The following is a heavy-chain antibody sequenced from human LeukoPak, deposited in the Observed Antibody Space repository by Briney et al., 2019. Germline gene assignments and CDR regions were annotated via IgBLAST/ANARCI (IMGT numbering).Heavy chain of an antibody. CDR3: ASREPRIAAAYDY. CDR1: GGSFSGYY. J-gene: IGHJ4*02. D-gene: IGHD6-13*01. V-gene: IGHV4-34*01. CDR2: INHSGST. Sequence: NPSETLSLTCAVYGGSFSGYYWSWIRQPPGKGLEWIGEINHSGSTNYNPSLKSRVTISVDTSKNQFSLKLSSVTAADTAVYYCASREPRIAAAYDYWGQGTLVTVSS.